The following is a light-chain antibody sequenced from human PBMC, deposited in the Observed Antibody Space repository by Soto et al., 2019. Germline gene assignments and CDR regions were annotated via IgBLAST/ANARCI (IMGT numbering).Light chain of an antibody. CDR2: EVS. J-gene: IGLJ2*01. CDR3: SSYAGSNNVV. V-gene: IGLV2-8*01. CDR1: SSDVGGYYY. Sequence: QSALTQPPSASVAPGQSVTISCTGTSSDVGGYYYVSWYQQHPGKAPKLMIYEVSKRPSGVPDRFSGSKSGNTASLTVSGLQAEDEADYYCSSYAGSNNVVFGVGTKLTV.